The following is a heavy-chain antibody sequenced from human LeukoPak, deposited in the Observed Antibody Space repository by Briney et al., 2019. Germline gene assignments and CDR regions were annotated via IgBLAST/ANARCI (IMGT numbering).Heavy chain of an antibody. J-gene: IGHJ4*02. Sequence: GGSLRLSCAASGFTFSDYYMSWIRQAPGKGLEWVSYISTSGSTTYYADSVKGRFTISRDNAKNSLYLQMNSLRAEDTAVYYCARARGGSAHYFDCWGQGTLVTVSS. CDR2: ISTSGSTT. CDR1: GFTFSDYY. D-gene: IGHD3-10*01. CDR3: ARARGGSAHYFDC. V-gene: IGHV3-11*04.